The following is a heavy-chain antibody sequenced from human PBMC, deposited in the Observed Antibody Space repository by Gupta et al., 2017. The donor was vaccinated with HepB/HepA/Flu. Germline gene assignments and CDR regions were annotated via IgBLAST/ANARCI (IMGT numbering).Heavy chain of an antibody. Sequence: STNYNPSLKSRVTMSVDTSKNRLSLNLNSVTAADTAVYYCARDRFCTSTSCYTRFDPWGQGTMVTVSS. V-gene: IGHV4-4*07. CDR3: ARDRFCTSTSCYTRFDP. CDR2: ST. J-gene: IGHJ5*02. D-gene: IGHD2-2*02.